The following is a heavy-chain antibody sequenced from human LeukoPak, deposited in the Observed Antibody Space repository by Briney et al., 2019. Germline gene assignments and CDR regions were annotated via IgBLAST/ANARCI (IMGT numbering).Heavy chain of an antibody. CDR3: ARGGPLVVGATNWFDP. J-gene: IGHJ5*02. CDR2: INPSGGST. D-gene: IGHD1-26*01. V-gene: IGHV1-46*01. CDR1: GYTFTSYY. Sequence: ASVKVSCKASGYTFTSYYMHWVRQAPGQGLEWMGIINPSGGSTSYAQKFQGRVTMTRDTSTGTVYMELSSLRSEDTAVYYCARGGPLVVGATNWFDPWGQGTLVTVSS.